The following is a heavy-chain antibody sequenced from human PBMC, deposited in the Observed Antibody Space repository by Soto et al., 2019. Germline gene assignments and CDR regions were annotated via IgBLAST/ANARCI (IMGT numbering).Heavy chain of an antibody. V-gene: IGHV3-30-3*01. CDR3: ARARSPDPQMYYYDH. Sequence: QVQLVESGGGVVQPGRSLRLSCAASGFTFTSYTMHWVRQAPGKGLEWVTIISYDGSNKYYADSVKGRFTISRDNSKNTLYLQMNSLRAEDTAVYYCARARSPDPQMYYYDHWGQGTLVTVSS. CDR1: GFTFTSYT. J-gene: IGHJ5*02. D-gene: IGHD3-10*01. CDR2: ISYDGSNK.